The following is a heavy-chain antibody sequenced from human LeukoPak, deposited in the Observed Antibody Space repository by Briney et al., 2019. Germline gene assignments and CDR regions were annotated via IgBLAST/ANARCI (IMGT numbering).Heavy chain of an antibody. D-gene: IGHD3-16*01. V-gene: IGHV1-2*02. CDR1: GYTFTDYY. Sequence: ASVKVSCKASGYTFTDYYLHWVRQAPGQGLEWMGWINPNSGGTIYAQKLQGRVTMTRDTSISTAYMELSRLRSDDTAVYYCARADYLSWFDPWGQGTLVTVSS. J-gene: IGHJ5*02. CDR2: INPNSGGT. CDR3: ARADYLSWFDP.